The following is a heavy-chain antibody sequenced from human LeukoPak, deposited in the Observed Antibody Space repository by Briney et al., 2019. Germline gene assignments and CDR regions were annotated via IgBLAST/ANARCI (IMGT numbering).Heavy chain of an antibody. V-gene: IGHV4-59*01. D-gene: IGHD7-27*01. CDR3: ARLSGGTHWGLDS. CDR1: NDSIFKYY. CDR2: IYYSGST. Sequence: PSETLSLTCTVSNDSIFKYYWSWIRQPPGKGLEYIGYIYYSGSTNYNSALKSRVTISINTSKKQFSLKLNSVTAADTAVYYCARLSGGTHWGLDSWGQGTLVTVSS. J-gene: IGHJ4*02.